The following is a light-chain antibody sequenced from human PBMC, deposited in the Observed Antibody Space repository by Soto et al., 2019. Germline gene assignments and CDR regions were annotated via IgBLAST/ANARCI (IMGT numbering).Light chain of an antibody. CDR2: DAS. J-gene: IGKJ4*01. CDR3: QQRSSSWLT. CDR1: ESVSNY. V-gene: IGKV3-11*01. Sequence: EIVLTQSPATLSLSPGERANLSCRASESVSNYLAWYQQKPGQAPRLLIYDASNRATGIPTRFSGSGSGTDFTLTISSLEPEDFAVYFCQQRSSSWLTSGGGTRVEIK.